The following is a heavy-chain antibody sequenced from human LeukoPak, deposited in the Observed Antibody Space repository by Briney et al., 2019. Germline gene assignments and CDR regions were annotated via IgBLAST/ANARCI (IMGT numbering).Heavy chain of an antibody. D-gene: IGHD6-13*01. CDR2: IYYSGST. CDR3: ATSSSSWDWYFDL. V-gene: IGHV4-59*01. Sequence: PSETLSLTCTVSGGSISSYYWSWIRQPPGKGLEWIGYIYYSGSTNYNPSLKSRVTISVDTSKNQFSLKLSSVTAADTAVYYCATSSSSWDWYFDLWGRGTLVTVSS. CDR1: GGSISSYY. J-gene: IGHJ2*01.